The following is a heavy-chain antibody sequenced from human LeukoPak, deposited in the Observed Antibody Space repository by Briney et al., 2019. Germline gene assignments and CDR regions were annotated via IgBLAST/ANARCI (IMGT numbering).Heavy chain of an antibody. CDR2: ISGSGGST. CDR1: GFTFSSYA. Sequence: GGSLRLSCAASGFTFSSYAMSWVRQAPGKGLEWVSAISGSGGSTYYADSVKGRFTISRDNSKNTLYLQMNSLRAEDTAVYYCAKGGYCSGGSCYGADFDIWGQGTMVTVSS. J-gene: IGHJ3*02. D-gene: IGHD2-15*01. CDR3: AKGGYCSGGSCYGADFDI. V-gene: IGHV3-23*01.